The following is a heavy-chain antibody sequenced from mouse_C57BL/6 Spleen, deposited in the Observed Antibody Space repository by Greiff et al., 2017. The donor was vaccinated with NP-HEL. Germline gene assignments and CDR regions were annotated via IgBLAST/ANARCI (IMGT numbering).Heavy chain of an antibody. CDR1: GYSITSGYY. D-gene: IGHD2-4*01. V-gene: IGHV3-6*01. Sequence: DVKLQESGPGLVKPSQSLSLTCSVTGYSITSGYYWNWIRQFPGNKLEWMGYISYDGSNNYNPSLKNRISLTRDTSKNQIFLKLNSVTTEDTATDYCARGDDSGYFDVWGTGTTVTVSS. CDR2: ISYDGSN. J-gene: IGHJ1*03. CDR3: ARGDDSGYFDV.